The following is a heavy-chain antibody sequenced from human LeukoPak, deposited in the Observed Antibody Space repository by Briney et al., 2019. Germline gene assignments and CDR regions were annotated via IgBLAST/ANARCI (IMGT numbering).Heavy chain of an antibody. V-gene: IGHV4-34*01. CDR1: GGSFSGYY. CDR3: ARDMTTWWYNWFDP. D-gene: IGHD4-11*01. J-gene: IGHJ5*02. Sequence: PSETLSLTCAVYGGSFSGYYWSWIRQPPGKGLEWIGEINHSGSTNYNPSLKSRVTISVDTSKNQFSLKLSPVTAADTAVYYCARDMTTWWYNWFDPWGQGTLVTVSS. CDR2: INHSGST.